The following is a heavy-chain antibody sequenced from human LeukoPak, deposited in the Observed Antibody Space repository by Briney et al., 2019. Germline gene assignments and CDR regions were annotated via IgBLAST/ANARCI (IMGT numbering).Heavy chain of an antibody. Sequence: SETLSLTCTVSGGSISSYYWSWIRQPSGKGLEWIGYIYYSGSTNYNPSLKSRVTISVDTSKNQFSLKLSSVTAADTAVYYCARALPLVPAAAWFDPWGQGTLVTVSS. D-gene: IGHD2-2*01. CDR2: IYYSGST. CDR1: GGSISSYY. V-gene: IGHV4-59*01. J-gene: IGHJ5*02. CDR3: ARALPLVPAAAWFDP.